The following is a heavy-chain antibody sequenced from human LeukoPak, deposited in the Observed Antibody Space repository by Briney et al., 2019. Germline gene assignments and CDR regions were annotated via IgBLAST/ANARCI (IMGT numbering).Heavy chain of an antibody. CDR2: IYHSGST. D-gene: IGHD5-18*01. V-gene: IGHV4-30-2*01. CDR1: GGSISSGGYY. CDR3: ASRGYSYGYSDY. J-gene: IGHJ4*02. Sequence: PSETLSLTCTVSGGSISSGGYYWSWIRQPPGKGLEWIGYIYHSGSTYYNPSLKSRVTISVDRSKNQFSLKLSSVTAADTAVYYCASRGYSYGYSDYWGQGTLVTVSS.